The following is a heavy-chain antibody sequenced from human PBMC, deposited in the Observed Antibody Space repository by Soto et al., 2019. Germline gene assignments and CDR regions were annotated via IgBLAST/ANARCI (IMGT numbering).Heavy chain of an antibody. CDR3: AKNGQPPYYYYGLDV. D-gene: IGHD2-8*01. CDR1: GYTFSRYG. J-gene: IGHJ6*02. CDR2: ISGYNGDT. Sequence: QGQLVQSEAEVKKPGASVKVSCKASGYTFSRYGISWVRQAPGQGLQWMGWISGYNGDTNYAQNFQGRVTMTIDTSTTTAYMELRSLTSDDTAVYYCAKNGQPPYYYYGLDVWGQGTTVTVSS. V-gene: IGHV1-18*01.